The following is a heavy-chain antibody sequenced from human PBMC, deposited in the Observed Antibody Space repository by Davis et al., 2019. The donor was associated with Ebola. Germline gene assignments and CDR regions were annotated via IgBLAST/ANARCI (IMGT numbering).Heavy chain of an antibody. Sequence: GESLKISCAASGFSFSTYDMHWVRQATGKGLEWLSATGTIPGDTYYLPSVRGRFTVSRDDAKNSFYLQMDSLTAEDTAVYYCARAPPGSRFRLDHWGQGTLVTVSS. CDR1: GFSFSTYD. J-gene: IGHJ4*02. CDR2: TGTIPGDT. V-gene: IGHV3-13*01. D-gene: IGHD1-1*01. CDR3: ARAPPGSRFRLDH.